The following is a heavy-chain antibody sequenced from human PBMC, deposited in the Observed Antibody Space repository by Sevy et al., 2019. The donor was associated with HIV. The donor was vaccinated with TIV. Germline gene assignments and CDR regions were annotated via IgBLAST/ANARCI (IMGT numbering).Heavy chain of an antibody. CDR1: GGSINSFF. V-gene: IGHV4-59*01. D-gene: IGHD3-22*01. Sequence: SETLSLTCAVSGGSINSFFWSWIRQSPGKGLEWIGYVYDSGNSEYNPSLRSRVTISVDTSKKQFSLKLSSVTAADTAVYSCASGGGIYYDSRGFHPQYYFDSWGQGTLVTVSS. J-gene: IGHJ4*02. CDR2: VYDSGNS. CDR3: ASGGGIYYDSRGFHPQYYFDS.